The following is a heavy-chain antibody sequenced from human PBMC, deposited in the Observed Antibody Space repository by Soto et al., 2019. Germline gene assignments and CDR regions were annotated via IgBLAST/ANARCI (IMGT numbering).Heavy chain of an antibody. J-gene: IGHJ4*02. Sequence: SVKVSCKASGDAFSFYTINWVRQAPGLGLEWVGRINPILSMSNXXXKXXXXXXXXXXXXXXTAYMELRSLRSEDTAMYYCATSYGSGYRAFDYWGQGALVTVSS. CDR3: ATSYGSGYRAFDY. CDR2: INPILSMS. V-gene: IGHV1-69*02. D-gene: IGHD3-10*01. CDR1: GDAFSFYT.